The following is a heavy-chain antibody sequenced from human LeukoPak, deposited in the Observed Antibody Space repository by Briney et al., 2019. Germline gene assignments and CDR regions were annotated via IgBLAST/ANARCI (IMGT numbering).Heavy chain of an antibody. CDR2: IEPNSGGT. CDR1: VYTFTVYY. V-gene: IGHV1-2*02. Sequence: AASVKVSCKASVYTFTVYYMQWVRQAPGQGLEWMGWIEPNSGGTNSAQKFQGRVTMTRDTSIRTAYMELRRLRSDDTAVYYCARVLHGYCSGGTCYDYWGQGTQVTVSS. J-gene: IGHJ4*02. CDR3: ARVLHGYCSGGTCYDY. D-gene: IGHD2-15*01.